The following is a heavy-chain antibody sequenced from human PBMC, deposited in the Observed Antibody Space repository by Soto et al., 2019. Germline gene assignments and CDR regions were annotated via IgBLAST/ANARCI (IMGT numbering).Heavy chain of an antibody. V-gene: IGHV5-10-1*01. J-gene: IGHJ6*02. D-gene: IGHD2-8*02. CDR3: ARQPLLDGMDV. CDR1: GYNFIGYW. CDR2: IDPSDSYT. Sequence: XESLKISCEGCGYNFIGYWITWVRQMPGKGLEWMGRIDPSDSYTNYSPSFQGHVTISADKSISTAYLQWSSLKASDSAMYYCARQPLLDGMDVWGQGSTVTVSS.